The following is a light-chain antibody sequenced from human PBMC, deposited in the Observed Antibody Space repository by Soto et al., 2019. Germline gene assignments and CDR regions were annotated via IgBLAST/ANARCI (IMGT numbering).Light chain of an antibody. CDR3: QQYGISPRLT. Sequence: EIVLTQSPGTLSLSPGERVTLSCRASQSVSSSYLAWYQQQPGQAPRLLIYGASTRATGIPDRFSGSGSGTDFTLTISRLEPEDFAVYYCQQYGISPRLTFGGGTKVEIK. CDR2: GAS. J-gene: IGKJ4*01. CDR1: QSVSSSY. V-gene: IGKV3-20*01.